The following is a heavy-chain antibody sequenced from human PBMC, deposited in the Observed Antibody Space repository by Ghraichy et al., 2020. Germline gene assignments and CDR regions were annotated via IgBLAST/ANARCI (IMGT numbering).Heavy chain of an antibody. Sequence: ASVKVSCKASGYTFTGNSIHWVRQAPGQGLDWVGLIKPYSGDTYYVQKYQGRVTMTRDTSIRTAYMELSRLTSDDTAVYYCARDISGSYDNWGQGTMVTVSS. J-gene: IGHJ3*02. CDR3: ARDISGSYDN. CDR1: GYTFTGNS. V-gene: IGHV1-2*02. D-gene: IGHD1-26*01. CDR2: IKPYSGDT.